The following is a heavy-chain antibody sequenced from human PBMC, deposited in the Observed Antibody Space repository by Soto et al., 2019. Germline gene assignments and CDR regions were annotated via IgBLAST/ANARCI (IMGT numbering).Heavy chain of an antibody. J-gene: IGHJ4*02. CDR2: ISSSSSYI. Sequence: WGSLRLSCAASGFTFSSYSMNWVRQAPGKGLEWVSSISSSSSYIYYADSVKGRFTISRDNAKNSLYLQMNSLRAEDTAVYYCARARLYDYIWGSYRPYYFDYWGQGTLVTVSS. CDR3: ARARLYDYIWGSYRPYYFDY. V-gene: IGHV3-21*01. CDR1: GFTFSSYS. D-gene: IGHD3-16*02.